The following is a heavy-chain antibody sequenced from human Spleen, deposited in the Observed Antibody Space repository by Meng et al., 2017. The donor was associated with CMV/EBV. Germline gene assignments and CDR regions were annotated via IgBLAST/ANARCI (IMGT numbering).Heavy chain of an antibody. D-gene: IGHD3-3*01. CDR2: IKSSSNYI. CDR3: ARDPLLTIFGERGAFDI. V-gene: IGHV3-21*01. J-gene: IGHJ3*02. CDR1: GFTFSDYV. Sequence: GGSLRLSCAASGFTFSDYVMNWVRQAPGKGLEWVSSIKSSSNYIYYADSVKGQFTISRDNAKNSLYLQMNSLRAEDTAVYYCARDPLLTIFGERGAFDIWGQGTMVTVSS.